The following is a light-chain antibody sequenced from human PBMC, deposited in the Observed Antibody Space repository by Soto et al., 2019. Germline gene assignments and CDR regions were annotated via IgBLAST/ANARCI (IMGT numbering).Light chain of an antibody. J-gene: IGLJ3*02. V-gene: IGLV2-14*01. Sequence: QSALTQPASVSGSPGQSITISCTGTSSDVGGYNYVSWYQQHPAKAPKLMIYEVSHRPSGVSHRFSGSKSGNTASLTISGLQAEDEADYYCFSYTTSSTLVLGGGTKLTVL. CDR1: SSDVGGYNY. CDR2: EVS. CDR3: FSYTTSSTLV.